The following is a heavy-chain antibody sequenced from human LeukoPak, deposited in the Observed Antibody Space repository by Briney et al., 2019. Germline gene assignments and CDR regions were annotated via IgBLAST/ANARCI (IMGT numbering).Heavy chain of an antibody. CDR2: TYYSGST. CDR1: GGSISSSSYY. V-gene: IGHV4-39*01. J-gene: IGHJ4*02. D-gene: IGHD2-21*02. CDR3: ARHRPYCGGDCYRYYFDY. Sequence: SETLSLTCTVSGGSISSSSYYWGWIRQPPGKGLEWIGSTYYSGSTYYNPSLKSRVTISVDTSKNQFSLKLSSVTAADTAVYYCARHRPYCGGDCYRYYFDYWGQGTLVTVSS.